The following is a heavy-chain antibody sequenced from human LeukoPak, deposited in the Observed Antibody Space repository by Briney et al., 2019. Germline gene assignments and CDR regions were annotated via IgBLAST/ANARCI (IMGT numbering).Heavy chain of an antibody. V-gene: IGHV3-7*03. CDR2: IKQDGSEK. CDR3: AKGFGSSKNINAFDI. CDR1: GFTFSSYW. J-gene: IGHJ3*02. Sequence: GGSLRLSCAASGFTFSSYWMSWVRQAPGKGLEWVANIKQDGSEKYYVDSVKGRFTISRDNSKNTLSLQMTSLRAGDTAVYYCAKGFGSSKNINAFDIWGQGTMVTVSS. D-gene: IGHD2-15*01.